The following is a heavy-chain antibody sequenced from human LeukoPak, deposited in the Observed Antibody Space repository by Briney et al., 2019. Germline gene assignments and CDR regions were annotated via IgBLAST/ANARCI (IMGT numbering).Heavy chain of an antibody. CDR1: GGSISSSSYY. CDR3: ARVPYGGGSNWFDP. D-gene: IGHD4-23*01. V-gene: IGHV4-39*07. Sequence: PSQTLSLTCTVSGGSISSSSYYWGWIRQPPGKGLEWIGSIYYSGSTYYNPSLKSRVTISVDTSKNQFSLKLSSVTAADTAVYYCARVPYGGGSNWFDPWGQGTLVTVSS. CDR2: IYYSGST. J-gene: IGHJ5*02.